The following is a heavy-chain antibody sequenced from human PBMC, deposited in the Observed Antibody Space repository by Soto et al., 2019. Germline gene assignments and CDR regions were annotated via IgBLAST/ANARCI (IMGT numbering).Heavy chain of an antibody. CDR3: AKNDFGDYYYYMDV. D-gene: IGHD4-17*01. V-gene: IGHV3-23*01. CDR1: GLTFSSNA. Sequence: EVQLLESGGGLVQPGGSLRLSCAASGLTFSSNAMTWVRQAPGKGLEWVSGISGSGGTKYYADSVKGRFTISRDNSKNTLFLQMNSLRAEDTAVYYCAKNDFGDYYYYMDVWGKGATVTVSS. J-gene: IGHJ6*03. CDR2: ISGSGGTK.